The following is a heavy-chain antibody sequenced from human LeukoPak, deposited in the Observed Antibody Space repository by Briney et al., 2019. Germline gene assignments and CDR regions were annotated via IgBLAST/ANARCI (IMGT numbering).Heavy chain of an antibody. CDR3: ARGASGLNT. CDR2: INHSGST. D-gene: IGHD3-3*01. V-gene: IGHV4-34*01. CDR1: GGSFSGYY. J-gene: IGHJ5*02. Sequence: PSETLSLTCAVYGGSFSGYYWSWIRQPPGKGLEWIGEINHSGSTNYNPSLKSRVTISVDTSKNQFSLKLSSVTAADTAVYYCARGASGLNTWGQGTLVTVSS.